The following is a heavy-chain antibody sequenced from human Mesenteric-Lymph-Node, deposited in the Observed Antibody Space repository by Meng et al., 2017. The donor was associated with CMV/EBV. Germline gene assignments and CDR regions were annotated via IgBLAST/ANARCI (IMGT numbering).Heavy chain of an antibody. CDR2: INPGMINPSVSST. J-gene: IGHJ4*02. D-gene: IGHD5-24*01. CDR3: ARGGRDGYNFGY. Sequence: ASVKVSCKASGYTFTDYYMHWVRQAPGQGLEWMGIINPGMINPSVSSTSYAQKFQGRVTMTGDASTSTVYMELSSLRSEDTAVYYCARGGRDGYNFGYWGQGTLVTVSS. CDR1: GYTFTDYY. V-gene: IGHV1-46*01.